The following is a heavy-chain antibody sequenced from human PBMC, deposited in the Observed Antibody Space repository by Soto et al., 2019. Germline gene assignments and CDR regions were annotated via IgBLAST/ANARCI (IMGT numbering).Heavy chain of an antibody. CDR2: MKQDGSEK. J-gene: IGHJ5*02. D-gene: IGHD3-16*01. CDR1: GFTFSNYW. Sequence: EVQLVESGGGLVQPGGSLRLSCVASGFTFSNYWMGWVRQAPGEGLEWVANMKQDGSEKYYLDSVKGRFTISRDNAKNSLFLQMNSLRAEDTAVYYCAGGVYELDPWGQGTLVTVSS. CDR3: AGGVYELDP. V-gene: IGHV3-7*04.